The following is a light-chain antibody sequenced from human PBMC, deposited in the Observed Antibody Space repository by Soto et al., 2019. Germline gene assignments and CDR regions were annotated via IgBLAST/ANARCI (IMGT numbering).Light chain of an antibody. CDR3: QQYNNWPPLMCT. CDR1: QSVSSN. Sequence: EIVMMQSPATLSVSPGERATLSCRASQSVSSNLAWYQQKPGQAPRLLIYGASTRATGIPARFGGSGSGTKFTLTINSLQSEDFAVYYCQQYNNWPPLMCTFGQGTKVDIK. V-gene: IGKV3-15*01. J-gene: IGKJ2*02. CDR2: GAS.